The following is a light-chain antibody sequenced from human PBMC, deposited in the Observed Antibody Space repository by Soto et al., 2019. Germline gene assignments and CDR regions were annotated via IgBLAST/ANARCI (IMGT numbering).Light chain of an antibody. CDR1: QDIGSH. J-gene: IGKJ5*01. CDR3: QQFRSFPIT. CDR2: FAS. Sequence: DIQMTQSPSSLSASVGDRVTITCRASQDIGSHLAWYQQKPEKAPKSLIYFASTLQSGVPSRFSASGSGTDFTLTISSVQPEDFATYYCQQFRSFPITFGQGTRLEIK. V-gene: IGKV1D-16*01.